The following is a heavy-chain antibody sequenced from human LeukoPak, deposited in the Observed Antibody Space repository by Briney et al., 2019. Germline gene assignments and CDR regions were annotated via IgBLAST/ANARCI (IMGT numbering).Heavy chain of an antibody. J-gene: IGHJ4*02. CDR2: IGSAGDT. Sequence: TGGSLRLSCAPSGFTLRRYDMHWVRQATGKGLEWVSAIGSAGDTYYPGSVKGRFTMSREDAKNSLYLQMNSLRAGDTAVYYCVRGIGNYYDSGASNSWGQGTLVTVSS. V-gene: IGHV3-13*04. CDR1: GFTLRRYD. CDR3: VRGIGNYYDSGASNS. D-gene: IGHD3-10*01.